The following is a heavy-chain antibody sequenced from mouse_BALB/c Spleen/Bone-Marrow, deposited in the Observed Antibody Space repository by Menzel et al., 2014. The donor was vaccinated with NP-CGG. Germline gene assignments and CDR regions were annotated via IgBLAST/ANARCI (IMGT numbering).Heavy chain of an antibody. J-gene: IGHJ4*01. CDR1: GYAFTNYL. Sequence: QVQLQQSGAELVRPGTSVKVSCRASGYAFTNYLIEWVKQRPGQGLEWIGVINPGSGGNNYNKKFKGKATLTADKSSSTAYMQLSSLTSDDSAVYFCARSIYDGYSEAMDYWGQGTSVTVSS. CDR3: ARSIYDGYSEAMDY. CDR2: INPGSGGN. V-gene: IGHV1-54*03. D-gene: IGHD2-3*01.